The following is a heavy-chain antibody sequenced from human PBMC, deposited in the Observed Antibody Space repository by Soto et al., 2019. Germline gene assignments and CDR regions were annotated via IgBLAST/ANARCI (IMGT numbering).Heavy chain of an antibody. D-gene: IGHD2-2*03. J-gene: IGHJ3*02. CDR1: RFTFSGYW. Sequence: GSLRLSCTASRFTFSGYWMHWVRQAPGKGLVWVSRINSYGSSTTYADSVKGRFTISRDNAESTLYVQLHSRRAEDTATYSCARGWIGYLNNAFDILGQGTMVTVSS. V-gene: IGHV3-74*01. CDR3: ARGWIGYLNNAFDI. CDR2: INSYGSST.